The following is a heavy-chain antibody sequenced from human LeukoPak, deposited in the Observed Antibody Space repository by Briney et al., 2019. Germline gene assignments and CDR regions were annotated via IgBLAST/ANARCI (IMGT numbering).Heavy chain of an antibody. D-gene: IGHD6-13*01. CDR3: ARREGSSSRINWFDP. Sequence: AGESLKISCKGSGYSFTSYWIGWVRQMPGKGLEWMGIIYPGDSDTRYSPSFQGQVTISADKSISTAYLQWSSLKASDTAMYYCARREGSSSRINWFDPWGQGTLVTVSS. J-gene: IGHJ5*02. V-gene: IGHV5-51*01. CDR1: GYSFTSYW. CDR2: IYPGDSDT.